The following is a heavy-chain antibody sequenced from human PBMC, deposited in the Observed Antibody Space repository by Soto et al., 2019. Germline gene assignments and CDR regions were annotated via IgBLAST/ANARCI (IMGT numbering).Heavy chain of an antibody. CDR1: GFTFSSYE. CDR3: AKGHYYDILTGYPRTFDY. J-gene: IGHJ4*02. D-gene: IGHD3-9*01. CDR2: IDSSGSAI. V-gene: IGHV3-48*03. Sequence: EVQLVESGGGLVQPGGSLRLSCVASGFTFSSYEMNWVRQAPGKGLEWVSYIDSSGSAIYYADSVKGRFTISRDNSKNTLYLQMNSLRAEDTAVYYCAKGHYYDILTGYPRTFDYWGQGTLVTVSS.